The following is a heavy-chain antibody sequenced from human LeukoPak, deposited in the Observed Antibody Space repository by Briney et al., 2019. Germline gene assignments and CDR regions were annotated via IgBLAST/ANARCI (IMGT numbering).Heavy chain of an antibody. CDR1: GYIFTAYY. CDR2: ISAYNGNT. Sequence: GASVKVSCKASGYIFTAYYMHWVRQAPGQGLEWMGWISAYNGNTNYAQKLQGRVTMTTDTSTSTAYMELRSLRSDDTAVYYCARDHPQRNDAFDIWGQGTMVTVSS. CDR3: ARDHPQRNDAFDI. J-gene: IGHJ3*02. V-gene: IGHV1-18*04.